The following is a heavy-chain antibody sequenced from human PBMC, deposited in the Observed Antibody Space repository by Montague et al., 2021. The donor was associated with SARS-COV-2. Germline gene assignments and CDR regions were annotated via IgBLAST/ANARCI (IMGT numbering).Heavy chain of an antibody. D-gene: IGHD3-22*01. V-gene: IGHV6-1*01. CDR2: TYHRSKWYL. CDR3: ARAPYSSGFYGMDV. Sequence: CAISGDSVFQNRAAWSWFRQSPSTGLEWLGWTYHRSKWYLDYAVAVKGRITINADTSRNQFSLQLNSVTPEDTAVYYCARAPYSSGFYGMDVWGQGTTVTVSS. CDR1: GDSVFQNRAA. J-gene: IGHJ6*02.